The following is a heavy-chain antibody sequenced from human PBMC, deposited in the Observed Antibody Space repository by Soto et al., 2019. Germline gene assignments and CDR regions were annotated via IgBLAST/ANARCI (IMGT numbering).Heavy chain of an antibody. D-gene: IGHD3-22*01. Sequence: GGSLRLSCAASGFTFISDAMSWVGQAPGKGLEWVSAISGSGGSTYYADSVKGRFTISRDNSKNTLYLQMNSLRAEDTAVYYCAKSYYYDSSGYYESPLDYWGQGT. CDR2: ISGSGGST. J-gene: IGHJ4*02. V-gene: IGHV3-23*01. CDR3: AKSYYYDSSGYYESPLDY. CDR1: GFTFISDA.